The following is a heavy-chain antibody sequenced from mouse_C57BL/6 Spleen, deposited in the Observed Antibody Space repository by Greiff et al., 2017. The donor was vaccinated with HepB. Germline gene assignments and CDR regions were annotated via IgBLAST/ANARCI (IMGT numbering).Heavy chain of an antibody. CDR3: VRQKTYYSYFDY. Sequence: DVMLVESGGGLVQPKGSLKLSCAASGFSFNTYAMNWVRQAPGKGLEWVARIRSKSNNYATYYADSVKDRFTISRDDSESMLYLQMNNLKTEDTAMYYCVRQKTYYSYFDYWGQGTTLTVSS. D-gene: IGHD2-12*01. J-gene: IGHJ2*01. CDR2: IRSKSNNYAT. V-gene: IGHV10-1*01. CDR1: GFSFNTYA.